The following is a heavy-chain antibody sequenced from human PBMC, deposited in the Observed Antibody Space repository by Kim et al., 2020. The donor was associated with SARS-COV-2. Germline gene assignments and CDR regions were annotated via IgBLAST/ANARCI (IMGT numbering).Heavy chain of an antibody. CDR1: GFTFSSYA. D-gene: IGHD3-22*01. Sequence: GGSLRLSCAASGFTFSSYAMHWVRQAPGKGLEWVAVISYDGSNKYYADSVKGRFTISRDNSKNTLYLQMNSLRAEDTAVYYCAREGYDDSSGYYYRASLDYWGQGTLVTVSS. CDR2: ISYDGSNK. V-gene: IGHV3-30*04. J-gene: IGHJ4*02. CDR3: AREGYDDSSGYYYRASLDY.